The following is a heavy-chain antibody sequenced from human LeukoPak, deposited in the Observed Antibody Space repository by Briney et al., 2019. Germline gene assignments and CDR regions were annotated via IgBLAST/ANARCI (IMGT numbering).Heavy chain of an antibody. Sequence: ASVKVSCKASGYTFTSYYMHWVRQAPGQGLEWMGGIIPIFGTANYAQKFQGRVTITADESTSTAYMELSSLRSEDTAVYYCARDPRSGCYDSSGYWDYWGQGTLVTVSS. CDR3: ARDPRSGCYDSSGYWDY. J-gene: IGHJ4*02. D-gene: IGHD3-22*01. V-gene: IGHV1-69*13. CDR1: GYTFTSYY. CDR2: IIPIFGTA.